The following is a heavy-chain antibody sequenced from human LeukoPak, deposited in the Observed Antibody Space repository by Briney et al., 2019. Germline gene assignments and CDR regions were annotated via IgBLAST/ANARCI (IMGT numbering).Heavy chain of an antibody. J-gene: IGHJ4*02. D-gene: IGHD7-27*01. CDR3: ARASPNLGFDY. V-gene: IGHV1-18*04. CDR2: ISSYNGDT. CDR1: GYTFTGYY. Sequence: GASVKVSCKASGYTFTGYYMHWVRQAPGQGLEWMGWISSYNGDTNYAQKLQGRVTMTTDTSTSTAYMELRSLRSDDTAVYYCARASPNLGFDYWGQGTLVTVSS.